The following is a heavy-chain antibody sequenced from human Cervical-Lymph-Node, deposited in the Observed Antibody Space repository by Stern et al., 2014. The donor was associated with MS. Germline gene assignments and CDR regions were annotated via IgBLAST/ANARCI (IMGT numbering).Heavy chain of an antibody. J-gene: IGHJ3*02. CDR2: IDWADDT. Sequence: QITLKESGPALVKPIQTLTLTCTLSGISLTTSGMCVSWIRQPPGKALEWLALIDWADDTYYSPSLRTRLSISKDTSKNHVVLTMSNMDPVDTGTYYCARSSVGYSYARYAFDIWGEGTMVTVSS. V-gene: IGHV2-70*12. CDR1: GISLTTSGMC. D-gene: IGHD5-18*01. CDR3: ARSSVGYSYARYAFDI.